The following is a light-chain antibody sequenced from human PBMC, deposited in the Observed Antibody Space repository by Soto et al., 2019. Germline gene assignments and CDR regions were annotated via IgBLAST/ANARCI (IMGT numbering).Light chain of an antibody. J-gene: IGKJ4*01. CDR1: QDISNY. CDR2: DAS. V-gene: IGKV1-33*01. Sequence: DIQMTQSPSSLSASVGDRVTITCQASQDISNYLNWYQQKPGKAPKLLIYDASNLETGVPSRFSGSGSGTDFTFTISSLQPEDIATYYCQQYDNLPCSFGSGTKVEIK. CDR3: QQYDNLPCS.